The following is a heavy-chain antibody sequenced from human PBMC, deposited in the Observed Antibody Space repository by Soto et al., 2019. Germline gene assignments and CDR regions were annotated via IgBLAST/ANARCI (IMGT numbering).Heavy chain of an antibody. CDR3: ARADHNRDHLDY. D-gene: IGHD1-1*01. Sequence: ASVKVSCKASGYTFTSYHMHWVRQAPGQGLEWMGIINPSGDSTSFAQKFQGRVTMTRDTSTSKVYMELSSLRSEDTAVYFCARADHNRDHLDYWGQGTPVTVSS. V-gene: IGHV1-46*01. CDR2: INPSGDST. J-gene: IGHJ4*02. CDR1: GYTFTSYH.